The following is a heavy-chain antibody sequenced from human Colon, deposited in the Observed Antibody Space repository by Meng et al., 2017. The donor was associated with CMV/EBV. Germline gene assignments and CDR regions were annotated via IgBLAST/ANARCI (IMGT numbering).Heavy chain of an antibody. Sequence: ASKAYGFRYGAYYVRWVRQAPGQGLEWVGRINPISGGTTYAQKFKGRVTLTRDTSISTDYMEVGRLTSDDTAGYICARELDSGGLDYWGQGTLVTVSS. V-gene: IGHV1-2*06. CDR3: ARELDSGGLDY. CDR1: GFRYGAYY. CDR2: INPISGGT. D-gene: IGHD1-26*01. J-gene: IGHJ4*02.